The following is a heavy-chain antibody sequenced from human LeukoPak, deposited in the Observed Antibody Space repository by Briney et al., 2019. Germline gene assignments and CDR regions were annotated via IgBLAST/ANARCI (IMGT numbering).Heavy chain of an antibody. CDR1: GDTFSSYA. CDR2: IIPIFGTA. D-gene: IGHD5-12*01. V-gene: IGHV1-69*01. Sequence: SVTVSCKASGDTFSSYAISWVRQAPWQGLECMGGIIPIFGTANYAQKFQGRVTITADESTSTAYMELSSLRSEDTAVYYCASYGIVGYSGYESIRFDYWGQGTLVTVSS. J-gene: IGHJ4*02. CDR3: ASYGIVGYSGYESIRFDY.